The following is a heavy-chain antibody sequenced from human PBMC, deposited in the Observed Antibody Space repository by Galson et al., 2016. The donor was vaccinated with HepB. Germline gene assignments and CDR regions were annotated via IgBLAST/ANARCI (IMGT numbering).Heavy chain of an antibody. Sequence: SLRLSCAASGFTFSRSGMHWVRQAPGKGLEWVAAIWYDGSNKYYPDSVKGRFTVSRDNSRNTVHLQMNSLRVEDTAVYYCARDCSGGACYYFDYWGQGSLVTVSS. V-gene: IGHV3-33*01. CDR3: ARDCSGGACYYFDY. J-gene: IGHJ4*02. CDR1: GFTFSRSG. CDR2: IWYDGSNK. D-gene: IGHD2-15*01.